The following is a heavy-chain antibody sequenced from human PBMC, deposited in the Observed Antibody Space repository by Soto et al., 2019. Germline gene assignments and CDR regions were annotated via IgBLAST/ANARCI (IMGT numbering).Heavy chain of an antibody. Sequence: GGSLRLSCAASGFTFSNAWMNWVRQAPGKGLEWVGRIKSKTDGGTTDYAAPVKGRFTISRDDSKNTLYLQMNSLKTEDTAVYYCTTDRALRLGELSPPFDYWGQGTLVTVSS. CDR1: GFTFSNAW. J-gene: IGHJ4*02. CDR3: TTDRALRLGELSPPFDY. D-gene: IGHD3-16*02. CDR2: IKSKTDGGTT. V-gene: IGHV3-15*07.